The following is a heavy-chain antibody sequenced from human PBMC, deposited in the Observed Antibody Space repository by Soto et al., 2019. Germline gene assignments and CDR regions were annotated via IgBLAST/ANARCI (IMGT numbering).Heavy chain of an antibody. Sequence: GGSLRLSCAASGFSFSDRCMDWVRQAPGEGLEWIGRITNKANSYTTNYAASLKGRFTISRDDSKNSVYLHMNNLKIEDTAVYYCVSHRGYDGRQPYFYESAMDVWGQGTKV. CDR3: VSHRGYDGRQPYFYESAMDV. CDR2: ITNKANSYTT. J-gene: IGHJ6*02. V-gene: IGHV3-72*01. CDR1: GFSFSDRC. D-gene: IGHD5-12*01.